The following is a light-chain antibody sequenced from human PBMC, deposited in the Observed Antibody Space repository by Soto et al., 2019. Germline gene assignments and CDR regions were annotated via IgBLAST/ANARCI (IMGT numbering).Light chain of an antibody. CDR3: QQDGSSSYT. V-gene: IGKV3-20*01. Sequence: EIVLTQSPGTLSLSPGERATLSCRASQSVSSSYLAWYLQKPGQAPRLLIYGASSRTTGIPDRFSGSGSGTNFTLTISRLEPEDFAVYYCQQDGSSSYTFGQGTKLEIK. J-gene: IGKJ2*01. CDR2: GAS. CDR1: QSVSSSY.